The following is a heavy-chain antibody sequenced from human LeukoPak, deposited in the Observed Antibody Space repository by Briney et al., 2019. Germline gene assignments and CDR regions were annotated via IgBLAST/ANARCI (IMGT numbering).Heavy chain of an antibody. V-gene: IGHV3-33*01. J-gene: IGHJ6*02. CDR3: ARDGLVTIFGFYYYGMDV. CDR2: IWYDGSNK. CDR1: GFTFSSYG. D-gene: IGHD3-3*01. Sequence: PGRSLRLSWAASGFTFSSYGMHWVRQAPGKGLEWVAVIWYDGSNKYYADSVKGRFTISRDNSKNTLYLQMNSLRAEDTAVYYCARDGLVTIFGFYYYGMDVWGQGTTVTVSS.